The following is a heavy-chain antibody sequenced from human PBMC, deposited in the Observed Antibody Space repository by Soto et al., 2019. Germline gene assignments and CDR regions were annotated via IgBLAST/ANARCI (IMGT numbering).Heavy chain of an antibody. CDR2: IVVGSGNT. Sequence: QMQLVQSGPEVKKPGTSVKVSCKASGFTFTSSAVQWVRQARGQRLEWIGWIVVGSGNTNYAQKFQERVTMTRDMSTSTAYMELSSLRSEDTAVYYCAAEAFGDMTLGLNYYGMDVWGQGTTVTVSS. CDR1: GFTFTSSA. J-gene: IGHJ6*02. D-gene: IGHD3-16*01. V-gene: IGHV1-58*01. CDR3: AAEAFGDMTLGLNYYGMDV.